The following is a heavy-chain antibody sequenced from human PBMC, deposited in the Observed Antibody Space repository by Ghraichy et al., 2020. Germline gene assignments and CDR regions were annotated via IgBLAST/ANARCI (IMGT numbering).Heavy chain of an antibody. D-gene: IGHD3-10*01. CDR3: ARDSYYGSGFDY. V-gene: IGHV4-61*02. CDR2: IYTSGST. Sequence: SETLSLTCTVSGGSISSGSYYWSWIRQPAGKGLEWIGRIYTSGSTNYNPSLKSRVTISVDTSKNQFSLKLSSVTAADTAVYYCARDSYYGSGFDYWGQGXXVTVXS. J-gene: IGHJ4*02. CDR1: GGSISSGSYY.